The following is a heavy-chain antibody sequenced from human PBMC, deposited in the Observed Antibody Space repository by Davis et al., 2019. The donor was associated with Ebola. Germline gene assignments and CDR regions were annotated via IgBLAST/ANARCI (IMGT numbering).Heavy chain of an antibody. D-gene: IGHD1-1*01. J-gene: IGHJ4*02. CDR3: ARAQFPTTSDH. V-gene: IGHV1-18*04. CDR1: GYTFTSYG. CDR2: INPHNGNT. Sequence: ASVKVSCKASGYTFTSYGITWVRQAPGQVLEWMGWINPHNGNTNYAQNVQGRVTMTTDTSTSTAYMEVGILRSDDTAVYYCARAQFPTTSDHWGQGTLVTVSS.